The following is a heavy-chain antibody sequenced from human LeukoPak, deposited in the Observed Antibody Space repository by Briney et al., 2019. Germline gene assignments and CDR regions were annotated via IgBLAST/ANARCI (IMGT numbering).Heavy chain of an antibody. CDR3: ARGSCSSTSSYMGDY. V-gene: IGHV4-61*02. D-gene: IGHD2-2*02. CDR2: IYTSGSN. CDR1: GGSIRSGSYY. Sequence: SQTLSLTCTVSGGSIRSGSYYWSWIRQPAGKGLEWIGRIYTSGSNNYNPSLKSRVTISVDTYKNQFSLKLSSVTAADTAVYYCARGSCSSTSSYMGDYWGQGTLVTVSS. J-gene: IGHJ4*02.